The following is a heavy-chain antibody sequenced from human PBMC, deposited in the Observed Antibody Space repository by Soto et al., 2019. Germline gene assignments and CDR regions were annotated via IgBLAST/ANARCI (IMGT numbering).Heavy chain of an antibody. CDR1: GFTFSTYW. CDR3: TRMSGDHVAFFSYGMEV. J-gene: IGHJ6*02. Sequence: DVQLVESGGTLVQPGGSLRLSCAASGFTFSTYWMNWVRQVPGKGLVWLAGMKSDGTITNYADSVKGRFTISRDNVKNTLSLQMTGLRAGDTAVYYCTRMSGDHVAFFSYGMEVWGRGTTVTGSS. D-gene: IGHD2-21*01. CDR2: MKSDGTIT. V-gene: IGHV3-74*01.